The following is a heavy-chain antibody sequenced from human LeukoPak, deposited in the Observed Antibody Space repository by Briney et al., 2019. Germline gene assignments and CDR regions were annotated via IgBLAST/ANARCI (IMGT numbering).Heavy chain of an antibody. CDR2: INHSGST. V-gene: IGHV4-34*01. CDR3: ARHGPGNYDILTGYYPVYYFDY. D-gene: IGHD3-9*01. Sequence: SETLSLTCAVHGGSFSGYYWSWIRQPPGKGLEWIGEINHSGSTNYNPSLKSRVTISVDTSKNQFSLKLSSVTAADTAVYYCARHGPGNYDILTGYYPVYYFDYWGQGTLVTVSS. J-gene: IGHJ4*02. CDR1: GGSFSGYY.